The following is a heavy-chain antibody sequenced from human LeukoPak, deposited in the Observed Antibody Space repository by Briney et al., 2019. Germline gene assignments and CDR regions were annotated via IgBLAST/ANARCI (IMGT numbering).Heavy chain of an antibody. Sequence: SETLSLTCAVSGSSISSGGYSWSWIRQPPGKGLEWIGYIYHSGSTYYNPSLKSRVTISVDRSKNQFSLKLSSVTAADTAVYYCAREGDRWGQGTLVTVSS. CDR2: IYHSGST. V-gene: IGHV4-30-2*01. CDR1: GSSISSGGYS. CDR3: AREGDR. J-gene: IGHJ5*02.